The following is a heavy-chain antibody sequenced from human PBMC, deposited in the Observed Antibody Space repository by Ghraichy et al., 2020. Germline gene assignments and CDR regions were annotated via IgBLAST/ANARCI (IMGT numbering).Heavy chain of an antibody. CDR1: GYTFTSYA. Sequence: ASVKVSCKASGYTFTSYAMHWVRQAPGQRLEWMGWINAGNGNTKYSQKFQGRVTITRDTSASTAYMELSSLRSEDTAVYYCARDDAPSDFWSGYSLDYWGQGTLVTVSS. D-gene: IGHD3-3*01. J-gene: IGHJ4*02. CDR3: ARDDAPSDFWSGYSLDY. V-gene: IGHV1-3*01. CDR2: INAGNGNT.